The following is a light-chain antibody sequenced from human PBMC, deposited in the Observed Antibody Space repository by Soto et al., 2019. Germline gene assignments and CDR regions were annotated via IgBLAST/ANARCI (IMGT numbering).Light chain of an antibody. CDR3: MPALQTPPWT. J-gene: IGKJ1*01. V-gene: IGKV2-28*01. CDR1: QSLLHSNGYNY. Sequence: DIVMTQSPLSLPVTPGEPAYISCRSSQSLLHSNGYNYLDWYLQKPGQSPQLLIYLGSNRSSGVPDRFSGSGSGTDFTLKISRVEAEDVGVYYCMPALQTPPWTFGQGTK. CDR2: LGS.